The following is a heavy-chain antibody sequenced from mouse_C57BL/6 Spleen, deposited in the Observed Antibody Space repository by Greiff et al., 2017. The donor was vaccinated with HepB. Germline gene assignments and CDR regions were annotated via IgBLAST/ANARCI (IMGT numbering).Heavy chain of an antibody. CDR3: ARRGSYWYFDV. CDR2: ISSGSSTI. V-gene: IGHV5-17*01. Sequence: EVQVVESGGGLVKPGGSLKLSCAASGSTFSDYGMHWVRQAPEKGLEWVAYISSGSSTIYYADTVKGRFTISRDNAKNTLFLQMTSLRSEDTAKYYCARRGSYWYFDVWGTGTTVTVSS. CDR1: GSTFSDYG. J-gene: IGHJ1*03.